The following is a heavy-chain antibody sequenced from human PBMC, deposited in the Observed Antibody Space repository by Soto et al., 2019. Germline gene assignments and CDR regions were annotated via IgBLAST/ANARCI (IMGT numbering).Heavy chain of an antibody. J-gene: IGHJ3*02. CDR2: IYPGDSET. V-gene: IGHV5-51*01. CDR1: GYSCTTYR. CDR3: ARQRIGAGLDAFDI. Sequence: GESLKISCKGSGYSCTTYRIGGVREMPGKGLEWMGIIYPGDSETRYSPSFQGQVTISADKSNTTAYLQWSGLTASDTCMYYCARQRIGAGLDAFDIWGQGTMVTVSS. D-gene: IGHD6-13*01.